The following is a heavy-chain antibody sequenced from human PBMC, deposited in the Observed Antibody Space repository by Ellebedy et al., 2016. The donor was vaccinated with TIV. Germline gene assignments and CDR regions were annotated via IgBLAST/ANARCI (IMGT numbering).Heavy chain of an antibody. D-gene: IGHD3-22*01. V-gene: IGHV3-21*01. J-gene: IGHJ6*02. CDR1: GFTFSSYS. Sequence: GESLKISCAASGFTFSSYSMNWVRQAPGKGLEWVSSFSLSSSSIYYADSVKGRFTISRDNAKNSLYLQMNSLRAEDTAVYYCARAKISYDRSGYYPNYYYYGMDVWGQGTTVTVSS. CDR3: ARAKISYDRSGYYPNYYYYGMDV. CDR2: FSLSSSSI.